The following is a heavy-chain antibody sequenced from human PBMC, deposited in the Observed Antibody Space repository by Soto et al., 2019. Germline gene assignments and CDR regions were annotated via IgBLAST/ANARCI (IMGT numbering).Heavy chain of an antibody. V-gene: IGHV1-69*01. J-gene: IGHJ4*02. CDR1: GGTFSSYA. D-gene: IGHD3-10*01. CDR3: ARGGPMVRGVISYRTFDY. Sequence: QVQLVQSGAEVKKPGSSVKVSCKASGGTFSSYAISWVRQAPGQGLEWMGGIIPIFGTANYAQKFQGRVTITADESTSTAYMELSSLRSEDTAVYYCARGGPMVRGVISYRTFDYWGQGTLVTVSS. CDR2: IIPIFGTA.